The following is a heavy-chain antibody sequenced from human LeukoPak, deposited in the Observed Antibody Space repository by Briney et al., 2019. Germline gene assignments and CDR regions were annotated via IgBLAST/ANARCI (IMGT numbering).Heavy chain of an antibody. CDR1: GGTFSSYA. D-gene: IGHD2-2*01. J-gene: IGHJ4*02. Sequence: GSSVKVSCKASGGTFSSYAISWVRQAPGQGLEWMGRIIPILGIANYAQKFQGRVTITADNSTSTAYMELSSLRSEDTAVYYCASEVVVVPAAIGVVYWGQGTLVTVSS. CDR3: ASEVVVVPAAIGVVY. CDR2: IIPILGIA. V-gene: IGHV1-69*04.